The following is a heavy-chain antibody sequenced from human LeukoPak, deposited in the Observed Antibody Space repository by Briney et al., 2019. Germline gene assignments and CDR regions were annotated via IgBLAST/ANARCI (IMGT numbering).Heavy chain of an antibody. Sequence: GASVKVSCKASGYTFTNYDINWVRQATGQGLEWMGWVNPNSGNTGYPQKFQGRVTMTRNTSISTAYMELSGLRSEDTAVYYCARARFLDYWGQGTLVTVSS. D-gene: IGHD3-3*01. V-gene: IGHV1-8*01. J-gene: IGHJ4*02. CDR1: GYTFTNYD. CDR3: ARARFLDY. CDR2: VNPNSGNT.